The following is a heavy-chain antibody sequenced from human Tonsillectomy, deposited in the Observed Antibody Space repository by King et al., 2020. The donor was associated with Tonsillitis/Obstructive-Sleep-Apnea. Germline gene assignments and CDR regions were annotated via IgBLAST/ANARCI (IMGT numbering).Heavy chain of an antibody. J-gene: IGHJ4*02. D-gene: IGHD3-3*01. CDR2: IKEDGSER. CDR3: ARYITIFGVVNPFFDY. CDR1: GFTFSSYW. Sequence: VQLVESGGGLVQPGGSLRLSCAASGFTFSSYWMSWVRQAPGKGLEWVANIKEDGSERYYVDSVKGRFTISRDNTENSLYLQMNSLRAEDTAVYYCARYITIFGVVNPFFDYWGQGTLVTVSS. V-gene: IGHV3-7*04.